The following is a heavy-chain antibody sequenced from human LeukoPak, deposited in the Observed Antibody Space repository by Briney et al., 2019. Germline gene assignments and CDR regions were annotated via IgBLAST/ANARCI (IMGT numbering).Heavy chain of an antibody. V-gene: IGHV4-39*07. D-gene: IGHD2-2*02. J-gene: IGHJ4*02. CDR1: GGSISSSSYY. CDR2: IYYSGST. CDR3: AREFCSSTSCYTAALGY. Sequence: SETLSLTCTVSGGSISSSSYYWGWIRQPPGKGLEWIGSIYYSGSTNYNPSLKSRVTISVDTSKNQFSLKLSSVTAADTAVYYCAREFCSSTSCYTAALGYWGQGTLVTVSS.